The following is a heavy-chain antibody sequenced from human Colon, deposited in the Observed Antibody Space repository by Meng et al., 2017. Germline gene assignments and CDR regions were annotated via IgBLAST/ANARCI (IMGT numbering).Heavy chain of an antibody. CDR1: GGSISSSPYY. CDR3: VRSSGWVRTGFDP. Sequence: QLQLQESGPGLVKPSETLSLTCTVSGGSISSSPYYWGWIRQPPGKGLEWIGSIGHSGITYYTPSLKSRVTVSIDTSKSQFSLKLTSVTAADTAVYYCVRSSGWVRTGFDPWGQGTLVTVSS. J-gene: IGHJ5*02. CDR2: IGHSGIT. D-gene: IGHD6-19*01. V-gene: IGHV4-39*01.